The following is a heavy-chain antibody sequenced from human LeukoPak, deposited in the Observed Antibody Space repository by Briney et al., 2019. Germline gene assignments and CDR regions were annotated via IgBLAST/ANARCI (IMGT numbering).Heavy chain of an antibody. CDR2: IYYSGST. CDR3: ARGVLTTVSYYMDV. CDR1: GGSVSSHQ. D-gene: IGHD4-11*01. J-gene: IGHJ6*03. V-gene: IGHV4-59*02. Sequence: KPSETLSLTCTVSGGSVSSHQWSWIRQPPGKGLEWIGYIYYSGSTNYNPSLRSRFTISIDRSTNRFSLRLSSVTAADTAMYYCARGVLTTVSYYMDVWGNGTTVTVSS.